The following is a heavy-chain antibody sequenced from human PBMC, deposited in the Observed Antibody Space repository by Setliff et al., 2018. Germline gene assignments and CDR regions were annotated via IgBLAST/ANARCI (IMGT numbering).Heavy chain of an antibody. CDR3: ARGKGNVSGGYFGYDPFDV. D-gene: IGHD3-22*01. J-gene: IGHJ3*01. CDR2: LRFDGKTQ. CDR1: GFTFSSYA. Sequence: GGSLRLSCAASGFTFSSYAMHWVRQAPGKGLEWVAYLRFDGKTQHYADFVKGRFIISRDNFNNTLYLQMKGLGAEDTAHYYCARGKGNVSGGYFGYDPFDVWGQGTLVTVSS. V-gene: IGHV3-30*02.